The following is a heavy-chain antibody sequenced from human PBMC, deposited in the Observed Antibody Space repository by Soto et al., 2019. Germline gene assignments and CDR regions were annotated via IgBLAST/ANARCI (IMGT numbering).Heavy chain of an antibody. J-gene: IGHJ4*02. D-gene: IGHD4-17*01. CDR3: SYGANQYFDY. V-gene: IGHV3-15*07. Sequence: EVQLVESGGGLVQPGGSLRLSCAVSGLTLSDVWMNWVRQAPGKGLEWVGRIKSKTAGGTTDYAAPVKGRFTISRDDSENTLFLHMNSLKTEDTAVYFCSYGANQYFDYWGQGALVTVSS. CDR1: GLTLSDVW. CDR2: IKSKTAGGTT.